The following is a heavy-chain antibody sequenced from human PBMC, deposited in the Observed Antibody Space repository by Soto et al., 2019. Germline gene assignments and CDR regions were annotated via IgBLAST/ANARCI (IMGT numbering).Heavy chain of an antibody. CDR3: AKDVVLWFGEHQKLDDYYYMDV. J-gene: IGHJ6*03. D-gene: IGHD3-10*01. CDR1: GFTFSSYG. CDR2: ISYDGSNK. Sequence: GGSLRLSCAASGFTFSSYGMHWVRQAPGKGPERVAVISYDGSNKYYADSVKGRFTISRDNSKNTLYLQMNSLRAEDTAVYYCAKDVVLWFGEHQKLDDYYYMDVWGKGTTVTVSS. V-gene: IGHV3-30*18.